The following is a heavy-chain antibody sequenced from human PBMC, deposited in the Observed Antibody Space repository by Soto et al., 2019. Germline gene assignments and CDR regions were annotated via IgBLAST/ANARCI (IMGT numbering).Heavy chain of an antibody. J-gene: IGHJ5*02. V-gene: IGHV1-18*01. D-gene: IGHD3-10*01. CDR1: GYTFTSYG. CDR3: AKGSPPFQP. CDR2: INAYNGNT. Sequence: QVQLVQSGAEVKKPGASVKVSCKASGYTFTSYGISWVRQAPGQGLEWMGWINAYNGNTNYAQKLQGRVTMTTDTSTSTAYMEARSLGSDDPALEFWAKGSPPFQPRGQGTLVTVSS.